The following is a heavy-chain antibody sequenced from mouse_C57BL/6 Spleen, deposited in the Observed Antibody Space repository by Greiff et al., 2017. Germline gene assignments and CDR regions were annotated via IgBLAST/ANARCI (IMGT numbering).Heavy chain of an antibody. Sequence: VQLQQSGPELVKPGASVKISCKASGYSFTSYYIHWVKQRPGRGLEWIGWIYPGSGNTKYNEKFKGKATLTADTSSSTAYMQLSSLTSEEAAVYYCARSEGYYVGYWGQGTTLTVSS. CDR1: GYSFTSYY. CDR2: IYPGSGNT. V-gene: IGHV1-66*01. J-gene: IGHJ2*01. CDR3: ARSEGYYVGY.